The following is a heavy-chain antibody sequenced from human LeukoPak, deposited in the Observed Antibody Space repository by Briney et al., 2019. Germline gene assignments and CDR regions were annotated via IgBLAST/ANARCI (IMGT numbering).Heavy chain of an antibody. V-gene: IGHV4-4*02. J-gene: IGHJ4*02. Sequence: SETLSLTCAVSGVSISSNLWWTWVRQPPGKGLEWIGRIYTSGSTTYNPSLKSRVTISGDTSENQFSLRLSSVTAADTAVYYCARASYSYDISGWVPFDYWGQGTLVTVSS. D-gene: IGHD3-22*01. CDR2: IYTSGST. CDR1: GVSISSNLW. CDR3: ARASYSYDISGWVPFDY.